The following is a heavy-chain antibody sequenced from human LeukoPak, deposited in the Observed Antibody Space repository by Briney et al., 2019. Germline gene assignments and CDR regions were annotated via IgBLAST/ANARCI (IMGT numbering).Heavy chain of an antibody. CDR3: AKDRGSGSYYLARAVDY. Sequence: SETLSLTCTVSGGSISSSSYYWGWIRQPPGKGLEWIGYIYYSGSTNYNPSLKSRVTISVDTSKNQFSLKLSSVTAADTAVYYCAKDRGSGSYYLARAVDYWGQGTLVTVSS. V-gene: IGHV4-61*01. CDR2: IYYSGST. CDR1: GGSISSSSYY. D-gene: IGHD3-10*01. J-gene: IGHJ4*02.